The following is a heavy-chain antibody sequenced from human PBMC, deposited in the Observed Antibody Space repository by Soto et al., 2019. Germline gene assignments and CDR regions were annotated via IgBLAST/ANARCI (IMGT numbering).Heavy chain of an antibody. CDR2: ISGSGGST. D-gene: IGHD3-3*01. Sequence: EVQLLESGGGLVQPGGSLRLSCAASGFTFSSYAMSWVRQAPGKGLEWVSAISGSGGSTYYADSVKGRFTISRDNSKNTLYLQMNSLRDEDTAVYYCAKAGTIFGVVIYYYYYMDVWGTGTTVTGSS. CDR3: AKAGTIFGVVIYYYYYMDV. J-gene: IGHJ6*03. CDR1: GFTFSSYA. V-gene: IGHV3-23*01.